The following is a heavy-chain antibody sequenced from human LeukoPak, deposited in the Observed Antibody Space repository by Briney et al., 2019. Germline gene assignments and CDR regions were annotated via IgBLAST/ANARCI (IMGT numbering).Heavy chain of an antibody. D-gene: IGHD1-26*01. CDR3: ARDGLVGATLAYFDL. Sequence: SETPSLTCTVSGGSISSGSYYWSWIRQPAGKGLEWIGRIYTSGSTNYNPSLKSRVTISVDTSKNQFSLKLSSVTAADTAVYYCARDGLVGATLAYFDLWGRGTLVTVSS. CDR2: IYTSGST. J-gene: IGHJ2*01. V-gene: IGHV4-61*02. CDR1: GGSISSGSYY.